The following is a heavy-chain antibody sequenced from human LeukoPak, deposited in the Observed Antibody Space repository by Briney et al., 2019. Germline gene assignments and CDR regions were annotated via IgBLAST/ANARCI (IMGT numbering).Heavy chain of an antibody. CDR3: ARGYSSTMRTTGNDY. CDR1: GYTFTSQD. CDR2: MNPNSGNT. Sequence: GASVKVSCKASGYTFTSQDINWVRQATGQGLEWMGWMNPNSGNTGYAQKFQGRVIMTRDTSINTAYMELYSLGSDDTAVYYCARGYSSTMRTTGNDYWGQGTLVTVSS. V-gene: IGHV1-8*01. D-gene: IGHD1-1*01. J-gene: IGHJ4*02.